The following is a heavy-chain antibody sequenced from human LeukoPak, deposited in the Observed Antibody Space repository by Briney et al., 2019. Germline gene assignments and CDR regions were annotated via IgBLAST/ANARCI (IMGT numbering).Heavy chain of an antibody. CDR1: GYTFTTYA. CDR2: ISAYNGNT. D-gene: IGHD5-24*01. CDR3: ARAWLGLTGDGYTADNWFDP. Sequence: ASVKVYCKASGYTFTTYAMHWVRQAPGQRLEWMGWISAYNGNTNYAQKLQGRVTMTTDTSTSTAYMELRSLRSDDTAVYYCARAWLGLTGDGYTADNWFDPWGQGTLVTVSS. J-gene: IGHJ5*02. V-gene: IGHV1-18*01.